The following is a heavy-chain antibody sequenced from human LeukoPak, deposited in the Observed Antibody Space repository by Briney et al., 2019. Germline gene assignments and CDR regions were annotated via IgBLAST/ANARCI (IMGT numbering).Heavy chain of an antibody. CDR1: GGSFSGYY. CDR2: INHSGST. Sequence: SETLSLTCAVYGGSFSGYYWSWIRQPPGKGLEWIGEINHSGSTNYNPSLKSRVTISVDTSKNQFSLKLSSVTAADTAVCYCARGPSRNYCSGGSCYGNWFDPWGQGTLVTVSS. V-gene: IGHV4-34*01. CDR3: ARGPSRNYCSGGSCYGNWFDP. D-gene: IGHD2-15*01. J-gene: IGHJ5*02.